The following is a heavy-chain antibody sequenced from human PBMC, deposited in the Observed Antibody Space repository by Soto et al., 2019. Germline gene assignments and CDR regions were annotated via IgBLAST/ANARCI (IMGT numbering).Heavy chain of an antibody. V-gene: IGHV1-3*01. CDR3: ARDKGSGWFDY. CDR1: GYTFTSYA. D-gene: IGHD6-19*01. J-gene: IGHJ4*02. CDR2: INAGNGNT. Sequence: WASVKVSCKASGYTFTSYAMHWVRQAPGQRLEWMGWINAGNGNTKYSQKFQGRFTISRDNSKNTVYLQMNSLRAEDTALYYCARDKGSGWFDYWGQGTLVTVSS.